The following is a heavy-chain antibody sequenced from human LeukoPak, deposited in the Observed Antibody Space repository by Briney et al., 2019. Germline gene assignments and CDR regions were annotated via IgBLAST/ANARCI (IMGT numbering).Heavy chain of an antibody. J-gene: IGHJ2*01. V-gene: IGHV3-21*01. CDR2: IGSSDGDI. CDR1: GFTFSNPW. Sequence: GGSLRLSCAASGFTFSNPWINWVRQAPGQGLEWVSSIGSSDGDIHYADSVKGRFTISRDNAKNSLYLQMNSLRAEDTAVYSCARDHGDNYGYRYFDVWGRGALVTVSS. D-gene: IGHD5-18*01. CDR3: ARDHGDNYGYRYFDV.